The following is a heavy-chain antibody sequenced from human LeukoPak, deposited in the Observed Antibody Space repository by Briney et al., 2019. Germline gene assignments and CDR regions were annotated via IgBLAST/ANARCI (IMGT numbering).Heavy chain of an antibody. CDR3: AGDKLGIRGYFDY. V-gene: IGHV3-48*01. CDR2: ISSSSSTI. J-gene: IGHJ4*02. D-gene: IGHD7-27*01. Sequence: PGGSLRLSCAASGFTFSSYSMNWVRQAPGKGLEWVSYISSSSSTIYYADSVKGRFTISRDNAKNSLYLQMNSLRAEDTAVYYCAGDKLGIRGYFDYWHQGTLVTVSS. CDR1: GFTFSSYS.